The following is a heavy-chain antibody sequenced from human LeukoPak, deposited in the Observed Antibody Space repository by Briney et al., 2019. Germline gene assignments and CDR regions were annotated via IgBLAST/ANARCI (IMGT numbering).Heavy chain of an antibody. Sequence: SETLSLTCTVSGYSISSGYYWGWIRQPPGKGLEWIGSIYHSGSTYYNPSLKSRVTISVDTSKNQFSLKLSSVTAADTAAYYCARCSSGWPFDYWGQGTLVTVSS. J-gene: IGHJ4*02. CDR3: ARCSSGWPFDY. D-gene: IGHD6-19*01. V-gene: IGHV4-38-2*02. CDR1: GYSISSGYY. CDR2: IYHSGST.